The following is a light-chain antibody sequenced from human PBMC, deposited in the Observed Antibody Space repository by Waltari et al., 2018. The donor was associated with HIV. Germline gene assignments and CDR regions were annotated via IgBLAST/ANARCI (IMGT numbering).Light chain of an antibody. CDR1: QDISNY. CDR3: QHYDNLPPWT. CDR2: DAS. J-gene: IGKJ1*01. V-gene: IGKV1-33*01. Sequence: DIQMTQSPSSLSASVGDRVTITCQASQDISNYLNWYQQKSGKAPKLLIYDASNFQTYVPSMFSGLRSWTDFTFTISILQPEDIATYYCQHYDNLPPWTFGQGTKVEIK.